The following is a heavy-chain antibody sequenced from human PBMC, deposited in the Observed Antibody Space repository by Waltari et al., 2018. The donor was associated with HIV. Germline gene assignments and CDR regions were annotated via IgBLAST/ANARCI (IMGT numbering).Heavy chain of an antibody. Sequence: QVQLVQSGAEVTKPGASVKVSCKASGYTFTAYYMHWVRQAPGQGLEWMGRINLNSGDTNYGQKFQGRVTMTRDTSISTAYMELSRLRSDDTAVYYCARDSYYYDSSGFFPDFWDQGTLVTVSS. CDR1: GYTFTAYY. CDR2: INLNSGDT. J-gene: IGHJ4*02. CDR3: ARDSYYYDSSGFFPDF. D-gene: IGHD3-22*01. V-gene: IGHV1-2*06.